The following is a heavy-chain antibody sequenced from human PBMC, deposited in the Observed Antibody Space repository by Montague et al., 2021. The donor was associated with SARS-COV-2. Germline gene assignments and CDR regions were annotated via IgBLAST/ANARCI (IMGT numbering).Heavy chain of an antibody. CDR3: ARHRANAGSFDI. V-gene: IGHV4-39*01. CDR2: FRYTGTT. CDR1: GGSITVSRYD. J-gene: IGHJ3*02. D-gene: IGHD1-1*01. Sequence: SETLSLTCTVSGGSITVSRYDWGWIRQPPGKGLEWIGSFRYTGTTSYNASLKSRLTISVDTSENQFYLKMSSVTASDTAVYYCARHRANAGSFDIWGQGTMVTVSS.